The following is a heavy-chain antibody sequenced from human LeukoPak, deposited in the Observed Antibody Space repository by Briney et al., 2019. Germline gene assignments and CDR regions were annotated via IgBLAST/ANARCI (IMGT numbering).Heavy chain of an antibody. CDR3: ARELVSSGTGYFDL. CDR1: GFTFGNFG. Sequence: PGGSLRLSCEASGFTFGNFGMTWVRQAPGKGLQWVSGITGSTTWTYYVASVKGRFTVSRDNSQNTLHLQMNSLRADDTAVYYCARELVSSGTGYFDLWGRGTLVTVSS. J-gene: IGHJ2*01. D-gene: IGHD3-10*02. CDR2: ITGSTTWT. V-gene: IGHV3-23*01.